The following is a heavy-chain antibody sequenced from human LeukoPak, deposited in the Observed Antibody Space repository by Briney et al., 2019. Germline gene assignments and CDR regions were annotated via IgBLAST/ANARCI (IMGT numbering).Heavy chain of an antibody. V-gene: IGHV4-38-2*02. D-gene: IGHD3-10*01. CDR2: INHSGST. J-gene: IGHJ4*02. CDR3: ARSYGSGSYYDY. Sequence: SETLSLTCTVSGYSISTGYYWDWIRQPPGKGLEWIGEINHSGSTNYDPSLKSRVTISVDTSKNQFSLKLSSVTAADTAVYYCARSYGSGSYYDYWGQGTLVTVSS. CDR1: GYSISTGYY.